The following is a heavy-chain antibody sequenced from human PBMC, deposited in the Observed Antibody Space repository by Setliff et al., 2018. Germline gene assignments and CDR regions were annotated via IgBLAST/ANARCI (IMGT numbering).Heavy chain of an antibody. J-gene: IGHJ4*02. V-gene: IGHV3-48*04. Sequence: PGGSLRLSCAASGFTFSSYSMNWVRQAPGKGLEWVSYTSSSSSIIYYADSVKGRFTTSRDNAKNSLYLQMNSLRAEDSAVYYCVRDWYFYDTSGYFKGAPFDYWGQGTPVTVSS. CDR3: VRDWYFYDTSGYFKGAPFDY. CDR2: TSSSSSII. D-gene: IGHD3-22*01. CDR1: GFTFSSYS.